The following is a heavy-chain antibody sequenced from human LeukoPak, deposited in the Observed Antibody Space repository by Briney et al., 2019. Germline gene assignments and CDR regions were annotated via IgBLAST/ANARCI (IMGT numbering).Heavy chain of an antibody. CDR1: GYTWASYD. CDR3: ARGSPGSSRGYNWFDP. Sequence: ASVKVSCMASGYTWASYDIQGVGQATGQGLEWMGWMNPNSGNTGYAQKFQGRVTMTRNTSLSTAYMELSSLRSEDTAVYYCARGSPGSSRGYNWFDPWGQRTLVTVSS. J-gene: IGHJ5*02. D-gene: IGHD6-13*01. CDR2: MNPNSGNT. V-gene: IGHV1-8*01.